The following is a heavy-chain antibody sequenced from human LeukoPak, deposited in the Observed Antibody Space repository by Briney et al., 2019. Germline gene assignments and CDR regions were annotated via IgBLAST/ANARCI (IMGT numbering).Heavy chain of an antibody. CDR1: GFTFSSCG. D-gene: IGHD3-22*01. V-gene: IGHV3-30*02. Sequence: GGSLRHSCAASGFTFSSCGMHWVRQAPGKGLEWVAFIPYDGSNKYYADSVKGRFTISRDNSKNTLYLQMNSLRAEDTALYYCARGGYYYDSRGYYVFDYWGQGTLVTVSS. CDR2: IPYDGSNK. J-gene: IGHJ4*02. CDR3: ARGGYYYDSRGYYVFDY.